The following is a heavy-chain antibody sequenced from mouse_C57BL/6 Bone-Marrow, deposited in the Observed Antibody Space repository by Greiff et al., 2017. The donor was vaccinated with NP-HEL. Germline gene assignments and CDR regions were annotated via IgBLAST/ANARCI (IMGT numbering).Heavy chain of an antibody. V-gene: IGHV14-4*01. CDR1: GFNIKDDY. CDR2: IDPENGDT. J-gene: IGHJ4*01. Sequence: VQLKESGAELVRPGASVKLSCTASGFNIKDDYMHWVKQRPEQGLEWIGWIDPENGDTEYASKFQGKATITADTSSNTAYLQLSSLTSEDTAVYYCTSITKAMDYWGQGTSVTVSS. CDR3: TSITKAMDY. D-gene: IGHD2-4*01.